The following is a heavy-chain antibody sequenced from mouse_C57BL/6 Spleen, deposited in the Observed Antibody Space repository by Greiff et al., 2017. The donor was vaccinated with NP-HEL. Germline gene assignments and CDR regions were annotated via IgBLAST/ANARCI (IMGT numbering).Heavy chain of an antibody. D-gene: IGHD2-4*01. CDR3: ARINDYYFDY. CDR2: IYPRSGNT. J-gene: IGHJ2*01. CDR1: GYTFTSYG. Sequence: VKLQESGAELARPGASVKLSCKASGYTFTSYGISWVKQRTGQGLEWIGEIYPRSGNTYYNEKFKGKATLTADKSSSTAYMELRSLTSEDSAVYFCARINDYYFDYWGQGTTLTVSS. V-gene: IGHV1-81*01.